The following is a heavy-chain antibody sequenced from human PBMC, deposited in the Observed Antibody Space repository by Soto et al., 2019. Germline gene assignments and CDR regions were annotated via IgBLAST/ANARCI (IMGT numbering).Heavy chain of an antibody. D-gene: IGHD2-2*02. J-gene: IGHJ5*02. V-gene: IGHV4-39*01. CDR1: GDSISSSRSY. Sequence: EPLSLTCIVSGDSISSSRSYWGWIRQPPGMGLEWIGSLYYSGSTYYNRSLKSRVTISVDTSKNQFSLKLTSVTASDTAVYYCARHFGVVTAAISWFHPLGQGTQVTVSS. CDR2: LYYSGST. CDR3: ARHFGVVTAAISWFHP.